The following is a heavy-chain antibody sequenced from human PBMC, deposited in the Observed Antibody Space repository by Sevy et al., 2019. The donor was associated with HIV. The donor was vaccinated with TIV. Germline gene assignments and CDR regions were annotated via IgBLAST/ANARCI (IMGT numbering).Heavy chain of an antibody. CDR3: ARSDSLQTPQPDS. J-gene: IGHJ4*02. CDR2: INSDGTSR. CDR1: EFTLSNYW. D-gene: IGHD2-21*01. V-gene: IGHV3-74*01. Sequence: GGSLRLSCVASEFTLSNYWMHWVRQGPGKGLVWVSRINSDGTSRSYADFVEGRFTISRDNAENTLYLQMNSLRVEDTAGYYCARSDSLQTPQPDSWGQGTVVTVSS.